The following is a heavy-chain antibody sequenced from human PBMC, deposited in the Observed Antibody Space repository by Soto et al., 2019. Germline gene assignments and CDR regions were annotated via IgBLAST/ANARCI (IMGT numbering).Heavy chain of an antibody. CDR3: AKDRRAGGNYGFYSDF. V-gene: IGHV3-23*01. D-gene: IGHD1-7*01. Sequence: EVQLLEPGGGWLRPGGPWGLSGAASGFPFGGYALTWVGQAPGKGLEWVSFSSATGAGTYYADSVKGRFTISRDNSKNTLYLQMTSLRADDTAVYYCAKDRRAGGNYGFYSDFWGQGALVIVSS. J-gene: IGHJ4*02. CDR1: GFPFGGYA. CDR2: SSATGAGT.